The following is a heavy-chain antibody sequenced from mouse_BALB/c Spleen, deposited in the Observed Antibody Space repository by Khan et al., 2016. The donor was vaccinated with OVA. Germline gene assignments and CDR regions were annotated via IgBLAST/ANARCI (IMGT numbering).Heavy chain of an antibody. CDR3: AREGYYGNSRAWFAY. J-gene: IGHJ3*01. CDR1: GYTFTDYY. CDR2: IYPGNVNT. D-gene: IGHD2-1*01. Sequence: QVQLQQSGPELVKPGASVRISCKASGYTFTDYYINWMKQRPGQGLEWIGWIYPGNVNTKYNEKFKDKAILTADKSSSTAYMQLSSLTSEDSAVDFCAREGYYGNSRAWFAYWGQGTLVTVST. V-gene: IGHV1S56*01.